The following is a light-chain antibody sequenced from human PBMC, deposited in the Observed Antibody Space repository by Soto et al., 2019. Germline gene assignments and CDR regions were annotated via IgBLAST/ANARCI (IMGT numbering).Light chain of an antibody. CDR2: GAS. CDR3: QQYGSSPYT. CDR1: QSVSSSY. V-gene: IGKV3-20*01. J-gene: IGKJ2*01. Sequence: EIVLTQSPGTLSLSPGERATLSCRASQSVSSSYLAWYQQKPGQAPRLLIYGASSRATGIPDRFSGSGSGTDFTLNISRLEPEDFAVYYCQQYGSSPYTFGQATKLEIK.